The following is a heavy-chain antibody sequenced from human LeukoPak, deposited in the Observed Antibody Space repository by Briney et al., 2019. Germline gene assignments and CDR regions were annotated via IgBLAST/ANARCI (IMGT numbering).Heavy chain of an antibody. Sequence: PGRSLRLSCAASGFTFRNYGMHWVRQAPGKGLEWLAIILFDGSTQYYADSVKGRFTISRDNSKNTLYLQMSSLRAEDTAVYYCARDLYDSSGHKNFDYWGQGTLVTVPS. J-gene: IGHJ4*02. V-gene: IGHV3-30*19. D-gene: IGHD3-22*01. CDR1: GFTFRNYG. CDR3: ARDLYDSSGHKNFDY. CDR2: ILFDGSTQ.